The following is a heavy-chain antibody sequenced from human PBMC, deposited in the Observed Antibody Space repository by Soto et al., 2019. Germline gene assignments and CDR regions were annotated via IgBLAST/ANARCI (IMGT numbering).Heavy chain of an antibody. CDR1: GASISDSTYS. V-gene: IGHV4-39*01. D-gene: IGHD5-12*01. CDR2: LFYSGST. Sequence: QLQLQESGPRLVKPSETLSLTCTVSGASISDSTYSWGWVRLPPGKGLEWIGSLFYSGSTYYSPSLKSRVTISVDSSKNRFSLRLNSVTVADTAEYYCARMQYSDYEDYFDYWGQGTLVTVSS. J-gene: IGHJ4*02. CDR3: ARMQYSDYEDYFDY.